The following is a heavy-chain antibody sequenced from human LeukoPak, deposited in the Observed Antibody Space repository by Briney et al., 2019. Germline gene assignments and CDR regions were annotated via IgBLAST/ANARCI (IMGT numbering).Heavy chain of an antibody. CDR1: GFSFGSYW. V-gene: IGHV3-7*01. J-gene: IGHJ5*02. D-gene: IGHD5-24*01. Sequence: GGSLRLSCAASGFSFGSYWMSWVRQAPGKGLEWVANIKQEGSEKFYVDSVKGRFTISRDNAKNSLYLQMNSLRAEDTGIYYCARENRDGYNPYNWLDPWGQGTLVTVSS. CDR2: IKQEGSEK. CDR3: ARENRDGYNPYNWLDP.